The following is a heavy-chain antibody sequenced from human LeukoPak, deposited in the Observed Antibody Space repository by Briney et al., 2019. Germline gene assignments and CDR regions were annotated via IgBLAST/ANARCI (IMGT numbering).Heavy chain of an antibody. V-gene: IGHV4-34*01. CDR2: INHSGSS. D-gene: IGHD1-14*01. Sequence: SETLSLTCAVYGGSFSGYYWSWIRQPPGKGLEWIGEINHSGSSNYNPSLKSRVTISVDTSKNQFSLKLSSVTAADTAVYYCARDPEGWFDPWGQGTLVTVSS. CDR3: ARDPEGWFDP. CDR1: GGSFSGYY. J-gene: IGHJ5*02.